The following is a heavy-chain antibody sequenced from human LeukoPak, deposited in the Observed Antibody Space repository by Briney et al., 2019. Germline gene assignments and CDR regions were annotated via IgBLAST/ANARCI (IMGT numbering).Heavy chain of an antibody. D-gene: IGHD6-19*01. CDR1: GYTFTNYG. Sequence: ASVKVSCKASGYTFTNYGISWVRQAPGQGLEWMGWINTYNGNTNYAQKLRGRVTMTTDTSTSTAYMELRSLRSDDTAVYYCARDPHEFSNGWSHFDYWGQGTLVTVSS. J-gene: IGHJ4*02. CDR2: INTYNGNT. V-gene: IGHV1-18*01. CDR3: ARDPHEFSNGWSHFDY.